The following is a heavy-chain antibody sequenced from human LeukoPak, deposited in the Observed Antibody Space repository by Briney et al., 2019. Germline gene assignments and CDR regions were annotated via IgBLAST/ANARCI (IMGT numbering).Heavy chain of an antibody. V-gene: IGHV3-30*02. D-gene: IGHD2-15*01. CDR1: GFPFSSYG. CDR3: AKGASGSWDAFDI. J-gene: IGHJ3*02. Sequence: PWGSLSLSCAASGFPFSSYGMHWVRQAPGKGLEWVAFIRYDGSNKYYADSVKGRFTISRDNSKNTLYLQMNSLRAEDTAVYYCAKGASGSWDAFDIWGQGTMVTVSS. CDR2: IRYDGSNK.